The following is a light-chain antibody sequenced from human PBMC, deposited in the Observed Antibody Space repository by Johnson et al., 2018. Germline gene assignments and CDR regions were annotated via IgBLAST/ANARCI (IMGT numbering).Light chain of an antibody. Sequence: QSVLTQPPSVSAAPGQKVTISCSGSSSNIGNNYVSWYQQLPGTAPKLLIYENNKRPSGIPDRFSGSQSGKSATLAITGLQTGDEADYYCGTWDSSLSAGNVFGTGTKVTVL. CDR3: GTWDSSLSAGNV. J-gene: IGLJ1*01. V-gene: IGLV1-51*02. CDR1: SSNIGNNY. CDR2: ENN.